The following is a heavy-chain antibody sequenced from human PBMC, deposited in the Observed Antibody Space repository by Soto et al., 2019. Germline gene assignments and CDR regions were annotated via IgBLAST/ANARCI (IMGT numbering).Heavy chain of an antibody. V-gene: IGHV1-69*01. D-gene: IGHD4-4*01. J-gene: IGHJ6*02. CDR2: IIPIFGTA. CDR1: GGTFSSYA. Sequence: QVQLVQSGAEVKKPGSSVKASCKASGGTFSSYAISWVRQAPGQGLEWMGGIIPIFGTANYAQKFQGRVTITADESTSTAYMELSSLRSEDTAVYYCARFSTVTNGYYYYGMDVWGQGTTVTVSS. CDR3: ARFSTVTNGYYYYGMDV.